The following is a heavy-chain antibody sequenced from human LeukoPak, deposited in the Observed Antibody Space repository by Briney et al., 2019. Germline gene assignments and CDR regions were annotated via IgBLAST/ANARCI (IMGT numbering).Heavy chain of an antibody. CDR1: GFPFRSHW. Sequence: GGSLRLSCAASGFPFRSHWMHWVRQVPGKGLVWVSHISTDGTTTNYADSVRGRFTISRDNAKDTLYLQLNSLRAEDTAIYYCARSLGYSSGGWGQGTLVTVSS. V-gene: IGHV3-74*01. CDR3: ARSLGYSSGG. J-gene: IGHJ4*02. CDR2: ISTDGTTT. D-gene: IGHD2-15*01.